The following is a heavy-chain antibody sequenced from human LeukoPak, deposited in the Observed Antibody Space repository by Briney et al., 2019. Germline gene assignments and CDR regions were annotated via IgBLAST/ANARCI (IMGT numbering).Heavy chain of an antibody. V-gene: IGHV4-34*01. CDR1: GGSFSGYY. CDR3: ARVVVLRGVRGVNWFDP. D-gene: IGHD3-10*01. CDR2: INHSGST. J-gene: IGHJ5*02. Sequence: SETLSLTCAVYGGSFSGYYWSWIRQPPGKGLEWIGEINHSGSTNYNPSLKSRVTISVDTSKNQFSLKLSSVTAADTAVYYCARVVVLRGVRGVNWFDPWGQGTLVTVSS.